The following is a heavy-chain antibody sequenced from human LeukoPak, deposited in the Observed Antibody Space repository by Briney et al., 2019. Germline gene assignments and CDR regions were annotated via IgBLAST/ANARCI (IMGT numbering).Heavy chain of an antibody. J-gene: IGHJ3*02. Sequence: GESLKISCKGSGYSFTSYWIGWVRQMPGKGLEWMGIIYPGDSDTSYSPSFQGQVTISADKSISTAYLQWSSLKASDTAMYYCARADCSSTSCYTEGDAFDIWGQGTMVTVSS. CDR2: IYPGDSDT. CDR3: ARADCSSTSCYTEGDAFDI. CDR1: GYSFTSYW. V-gene: IGHV5-51*01. D-gene: IGHD2-2*02.